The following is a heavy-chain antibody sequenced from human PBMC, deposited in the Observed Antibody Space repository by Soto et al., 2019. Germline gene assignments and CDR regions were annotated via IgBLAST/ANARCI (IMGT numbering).Heavy chain of an antibody. CDR1: GYPFTAYY. Sequence: QVQLVQSGAEVKKPGASVKVSCKASGYPFTAYYVHWVRQAPGQGLEWIGRIIPRRGDTIFGQKFQGRVTMTRDTSNTTADMELTRLTSDDTAIYYCARVEGSASSPGDWGQGTLVTVSS. CDR2: IIPRRGDT. J-gene: IGHJ1*01. CDR3: ARVEGSASSPGD. V-gene: IGHV1-2*02. D-gene: IGHD6-6*01.